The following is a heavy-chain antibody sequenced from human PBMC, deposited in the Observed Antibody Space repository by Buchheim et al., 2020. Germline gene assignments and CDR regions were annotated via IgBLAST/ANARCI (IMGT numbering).Heavy chain of an antibody. CDR2: MNPNSGNT. D-gene: IGHD3-3*01. Sequence: QVQLVQSGAEVKKPGASVKVSCKASGYTFTSYDINWVRQATGQGLEWMGWMNPNSGNTAYAQKFQGRATMTRNTSISTAYMELSSLRSEDTAVYYCARMWTVHDFWSGYSKRYFDYWGQGTL. J-gene: IGHJ4*02. CDR3: ARMWTVHDFWSGYSKRYFDY. V-gene: IGHV1-8*01. CDR1: GYTFTSYD.